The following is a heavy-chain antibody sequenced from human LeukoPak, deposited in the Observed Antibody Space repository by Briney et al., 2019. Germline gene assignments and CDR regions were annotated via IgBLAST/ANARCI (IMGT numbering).Heavy chain of an antibody. CDR3: AKTGGTYYGSDY. V-gene: IGHV3-23*01. CDR2: ISGSSSTT. CDR1: GFTFSSYV. D-gene: IGHD1-26*01. Sequence: PGGSLRLSCAASGFTFSSYVMSWVRQAPGKGLEWVSSISGSSSTTYYADTVKGRFTISRDNSKNTLYLQMNSLRGEDTALYYCAKTGGTYYGSDYWGQGTLVTVSS. J-gene: IGHJ4*02.